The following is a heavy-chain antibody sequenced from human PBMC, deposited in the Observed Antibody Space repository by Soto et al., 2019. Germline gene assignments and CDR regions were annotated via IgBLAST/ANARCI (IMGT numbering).Heavy chain of an antibody. J-gene: IGHJ5*02. CDR2: IKSEADGGTT. Sequence: EVQLVESGGGLVKPGESLRLSCAASGLVFINAWMTWVRQAPGKGLEWVGRIKSEADGGTTDYSAPVKGRFIISRDDSKNTVFLQMNSLKIEDTAVYYCASAGVTDPWGQGTLVTVSS. D-gene: IGHD2-21*02. CDR3: ASAGVTDP. V-gene: IGHV3-15*01. CDR1: GLVFINAW.